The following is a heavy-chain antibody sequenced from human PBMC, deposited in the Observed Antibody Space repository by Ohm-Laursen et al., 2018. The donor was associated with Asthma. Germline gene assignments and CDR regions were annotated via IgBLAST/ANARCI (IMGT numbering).Heavy chain of an antibody. V-gene: IGHV3-53*01. D-gene: IGHD1/OR15-1a*01. CDR2: IFGSTGT. J-gene: IGHJ3*02. CDR1: GFTFSSYS. Sequence: SLRLSCAAFGFTFSSYSMIWVRQAPGKGLDWVSVIFGSTGTNYADSVKGRFTISRDNSKNTIYLQMNSLRAEDTAVYYCAISLTTPGAFDIWGQGTMITVSS. CDR3: AISLTTPGAFDI.